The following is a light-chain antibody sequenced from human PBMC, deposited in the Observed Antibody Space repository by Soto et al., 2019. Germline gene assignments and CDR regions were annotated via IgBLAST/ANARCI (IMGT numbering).Light chain of an antibody. CDR1: SSDIDGYDY. V-gene: IGLV2-11*01. J-gene: IGLJ2*01. CDR2: DVT. Sequence: QSVLTQPRSVSGSPGQSVTISCTGTSSDIDGYDYVSWYQQHPGKAPKLMIYDVTKRPSGVPDRFSGSKSGNTASLTISGLQAEDEADYYCCSYAGSYTLFGGGTKLTVL. CDR3: CSYAGSYTL.